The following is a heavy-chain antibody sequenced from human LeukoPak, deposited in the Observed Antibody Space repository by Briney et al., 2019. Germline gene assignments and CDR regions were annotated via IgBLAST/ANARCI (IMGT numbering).Heavy chain of an antibody. Sequence: ASVKVSCEASGYTFTGHYLHWVRQVPGQGLEWMGWINPKNAATNYAQNFQGRVTMTRDTSISTAYLDLSRLRSDDTAVYYCARVVVRDANNYKDYWGQGTLVTVSS. CDR3: ARVVVRDANNYKDY. CDR1: GYTFTGHY. D-gene: IGHD5-24*01. CDR2: INPKNAAT. V-gene: IGHV1-2*02. J-gene: IGHJ4*02.